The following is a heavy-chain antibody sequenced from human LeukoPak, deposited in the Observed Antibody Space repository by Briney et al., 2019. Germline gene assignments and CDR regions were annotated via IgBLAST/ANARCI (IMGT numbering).Heavy chain of an antibody. Sequence: SETLSLTCIVSDGSISSYFWSWIRQPPGKGLEWIGHIYYSGSTNYNPSLKSRVTISVDTSKNQFSLQLRSVTAADTAVYYCARDGGYNSGWPYFDYWGQGTLVPVSS. CDR2: IYYSGST. CDR3: ARDGGYNSGWPYFDY. V-gene: IGHV4-59*01. D-gene: IGHD6-19*01. J-gene: IGHJ4*02. CDR1: DGSISSYF.